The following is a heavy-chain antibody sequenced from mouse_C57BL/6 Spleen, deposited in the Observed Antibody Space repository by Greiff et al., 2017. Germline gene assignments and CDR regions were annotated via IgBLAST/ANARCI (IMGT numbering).Heavy chain of an antibody. CDR1: GYTFTSYW. J-gene: IGHJ2*01. V-gene: IGHV1-50*01. CDR2: IDPSDSYT. CDR3: ARGDYGSSY. D-gene: IGHD1-1*01. Sequence: QVQLQQPGAELVKPGASVKLSCKASGYTFTSYWMQWVKQRPGQGLEWIGEIDPSDSYTNYNQKFKGKATLTVDTSSSTAYMQRSSLTSEDSAVYYCARGDYGSSYWGQGTTLTVSS.